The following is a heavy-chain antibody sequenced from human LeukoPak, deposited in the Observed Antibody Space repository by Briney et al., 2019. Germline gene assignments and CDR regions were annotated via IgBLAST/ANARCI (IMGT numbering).Heavy chain of an antibody. CDR1: GFIFSSYS. J-gene: IGHJ6*03. D-gene: IGHD5-18*01. V-gene: IGHV3-21*01. CDR3: ARVVKNTAMIKGPYYYMDV. CDR2: ISRSSSYI. Sequence: GGSLRLSCSASGFIFSSYSMNWVRQAPGKGLEWVSGISRSSSYIYYGDSVKGRFTISRDNAKNSLYLQVNSLRAEDTAVYYCARVVKNTAMIKGPYYYMDVWGKGTTVTVSS.